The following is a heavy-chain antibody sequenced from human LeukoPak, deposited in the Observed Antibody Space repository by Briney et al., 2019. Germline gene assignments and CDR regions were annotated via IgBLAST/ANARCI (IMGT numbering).Heavy chain of an antibody. CDR1: GGSISSSSYY. D-gene: IGHD3-22*01. CDR2: IYYSGST. CDR3: ARQYYDSSGYYDY. J-gene: IGHJ4*02. V-gene: IGHV4-39*01. Sequence: SETLSLTCTVSGGSISSSSYYWGWIRQPPGKELEWIGSIYYSGSTYYNPSLKSRVTISVDTSKNQFSLKLSSVTAADTAVYYCARQYYDSSGYYDYWGQGTLVTVSS.